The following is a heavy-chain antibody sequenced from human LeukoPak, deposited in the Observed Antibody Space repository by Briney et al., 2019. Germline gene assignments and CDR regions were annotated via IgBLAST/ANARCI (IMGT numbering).Heavy chain of an antibody. V-gene: IGHV1-2*02. J-gene: IGHJ4*02. CDR2: INPNSGGT. CDR3: ARDIYYGYVADY. D-gene: IGHD3-10*01. Sequence: ASVKVSCKASGYTFTGYYMHWVRQAPGQGLEWMGWINPNSGGTNYAQKLQGRVTMTTDTSTSTACMELRSLRSDDTAVYYCARDIYYGYVADYWGQGTLVTVSS. CDR1: GYTFTGYY.